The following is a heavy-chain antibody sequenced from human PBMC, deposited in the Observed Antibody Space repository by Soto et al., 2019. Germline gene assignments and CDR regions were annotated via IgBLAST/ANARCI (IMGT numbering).Heavy chain of an antibody. CDR1: GFTFSSYG. CDR2: IWYDGSNK. CDR3: ARGYGDWYYFDY. D-gene: IGHD4-17*01. J-gene: IGHJ4*02. Sequence: PGGSLRLSCAASGFTFSSYGMHWVRQAPGKGLEWVAVIWYDGSNKYYADSVKGRSTISRDNSKNTLYLQMNSLRAEDTAVYYCARGYGDWYYFDYWGQGTLVTVSS. V-gene: IGHV3-33*01.